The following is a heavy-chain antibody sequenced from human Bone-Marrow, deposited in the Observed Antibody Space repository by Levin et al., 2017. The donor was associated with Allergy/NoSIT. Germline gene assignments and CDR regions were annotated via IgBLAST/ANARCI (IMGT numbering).Heavy chain of an antibody. CDR1: GFTVSNNY. Sequence: SCAASGFTVSNNYMSWVRQAPGKGLEWVSLIYSGGSTNYADSVKGRFTISRDNSKNTVYLQMNSLRAEDTAVYYCAGGPSRGYWGQGTLVTVSS. D-gene: IGHD3-10*01. CDR2: IYSGGST. V-gene: IGHV3-53*01. J-gene: IGHJ4*02. CDR3: AGGPSRGY.